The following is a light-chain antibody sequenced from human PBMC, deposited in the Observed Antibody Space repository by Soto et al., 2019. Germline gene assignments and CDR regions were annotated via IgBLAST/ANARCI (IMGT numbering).Light chain of an antibody. CDR1: QSITTY. CDR3: QHPKWA. Sequence: DIQMTQSPSSLSASVGDRVTITCRPSQSITTYLNWYQQKPGKAPKLLIYAASALQTGVPSRFSGSGSGTDFTLTITSLQPEDFGTYYCQHPKWAFGQGTTVEI. V-gene: IGKV1-39*01. J-gene: IGKJ1*01. CDR2: AAS.